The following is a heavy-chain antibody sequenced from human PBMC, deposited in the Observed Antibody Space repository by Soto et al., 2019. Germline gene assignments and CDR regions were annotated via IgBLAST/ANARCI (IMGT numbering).Heavy chain of an antibody. D-gene: IGHD2-15*01. CDR3: ARDDVLCDGGRCYGIPLDV. Sequence: GGSLRLSCAASGFTVSSKYMTWVRQAPGKGLEWVSLIQSGGTTYYADSVKGRFTISRDTSENTLHLQMDSLRVEDTAVYYCARDDVLCDGGRCYGIPLDVLGKGNTVTGS. CDR2: IQSGGTT. J-gene: IGHJ6*01. V-gene: IGHV3-66*01. CDR1: GFTVSSKY.